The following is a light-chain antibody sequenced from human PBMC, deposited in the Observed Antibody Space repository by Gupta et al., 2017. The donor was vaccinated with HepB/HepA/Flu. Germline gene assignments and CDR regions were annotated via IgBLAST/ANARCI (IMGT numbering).Light chain of an antibody. CDR3: LQRTNWPHT. J-gene: IGKJ1*01. Sequence: EIVLTQSPATLALSPGERVSLSCRASQNIRTSLAWYQHKPGQAPRLLIHDVSNRATGVPARFAGSGSGTEFTLAISRLEPEDFAVYYCLQRTNWPHTFGQGTKVEI. CDR1: QNIRTS. CDR2: DVS. V-gene: IGKV3-11*01.